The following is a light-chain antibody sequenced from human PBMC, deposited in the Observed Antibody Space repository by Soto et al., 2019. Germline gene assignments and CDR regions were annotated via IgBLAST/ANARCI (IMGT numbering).Light chain of an antibody. CDR3: QQRSDWPLT. J-gene: IGKJ4*01. Sequence: EIVLTQSTATLSLSPGERATLSCRASQSVSSYLAWYQQKPGQAPRLLIYDASNRATGIPARFSGSGPGTDFTLTISSLEPEDFAVYYCQQRSDWPLTFGGGTKVEI. CDR1: QSVSSY. V-gene: IGKV3-11*01. CDR2: DAS.